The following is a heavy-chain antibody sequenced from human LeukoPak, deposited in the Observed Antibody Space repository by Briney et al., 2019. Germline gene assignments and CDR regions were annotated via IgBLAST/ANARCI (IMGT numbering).Heavy chain of an antibody. J-gene: IGHJ4*02. Sequence: GGSLRLSCAASGFTFSSYWMSWVRQAPGQGPEWVANIKEDGSEKYYADSVKGRFTISRDNAKKSLDLQMNSLRGEDTAVYYCARDRIAAFNTGWGVDYWGQGTLVTVSS. CDR1: GFTFSSYW. CDR3: ARDRIAAFNTGWGVDY. V-gene: IGHV3-7*01. D-gene: IGHD6-13*01. CDR2: IKEDGSEK.